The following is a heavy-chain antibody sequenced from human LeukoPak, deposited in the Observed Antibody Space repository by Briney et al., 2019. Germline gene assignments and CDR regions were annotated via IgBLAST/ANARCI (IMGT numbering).Heavy chain of an antibody. Sequence: SETLSLTCTVSGASISSSTYYWGWIRQPPGRGLEWIGSIYYSGSTSYNPSLKSRVTISVDTSKSQFSLRLSSVTAADTAVYYCARGGGFDPWGQGTLVTVSS. CDR3: ARGGGFDP. V-gene: IGHV4-39*01. CDR2: IYYSGST. CDR1: GASISSSTYY. D-gene: IGHD3-16*01. J-gene: IGHJ5*02.